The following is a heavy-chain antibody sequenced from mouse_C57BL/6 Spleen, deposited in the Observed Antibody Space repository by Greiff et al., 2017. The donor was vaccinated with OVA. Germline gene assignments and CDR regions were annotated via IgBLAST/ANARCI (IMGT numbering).Heavy chain of an antibody. CDR1: GYTFTSYW. CDR2: IDPSDSYT. J-gene: IGHJ4*01. Sequence: QVQLKQPGAELVMPGASVKLSCKASGYTFTSYWMHWVKQRPGQGLEWIGEIDPSDSYTNYNQKFKGKSTLTVDKSSSTAYMQLSSLTSEDSAVYYCAIYYSNYLAMDYWGQGTSVTVSS. CDR3: AIYYSNYLAMDY. V-gene: IGHV1-69*01. D-gene: IGHD2-5*01.